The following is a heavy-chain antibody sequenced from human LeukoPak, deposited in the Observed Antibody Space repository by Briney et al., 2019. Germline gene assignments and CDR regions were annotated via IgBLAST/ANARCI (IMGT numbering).Heavy chain of an antibody. CDR3: ARGGSWYAP. Sequence: GGSLRLSCVASGFTFSVYWMSWVRQAPGKGLEWVANIKEDGSEKYYVDSVKGRFTISRDNAKNSLYLQMSSLRAEDTAVYYCARGGSWYAPWGQGTLVTVSS. V-gene: IGHV3-7*01. D-gene: IGHD6-13*01. CDR2: IKEDGSEK. J-gene: IGHJ5*02. CDR1: GFTFSVYW.